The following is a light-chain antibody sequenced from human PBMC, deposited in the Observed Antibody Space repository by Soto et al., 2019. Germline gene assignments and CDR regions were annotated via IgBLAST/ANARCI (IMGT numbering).Light chain of an antibody. Sequence: QSALXQPASXXXXXGQSITISCTGTSSDVGAYKYVSWHQQHPGKAPKLMIYDVSDRPSGVSDRFSGSKSGNTASLTISGLQAEDEADYYCSSYTGGSTSYVFGTGTKVTVL. J-gene: IGLJ1*01. CDR3: SSYTGGSTSYV. V-gene: IGLV2-14*03. CDR1: SSDVGAYKY. CDR2: DVS.